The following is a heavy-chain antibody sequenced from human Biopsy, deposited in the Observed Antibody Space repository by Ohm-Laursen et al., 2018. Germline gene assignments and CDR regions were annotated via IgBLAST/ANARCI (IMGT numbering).Heavy chain of an antibody. V-gene: IGHV1-69*01. CDR3: ARDALGGGSYRFFY. Sequence: SSVKVSCKASGGTFINYAISWVRQAPGQGLEWMGGIIPIFGTANYAQKFQGRVTITADESTSTAYMELSSLRSDDTAVYYCARDALGGGSYRFFYWGQGSLVTVSS. D-gene: IGHD1-26*01. J-gene: IGHJ4*02. CDR2: IIPIFGTA. CDR1: GGTFINYA.